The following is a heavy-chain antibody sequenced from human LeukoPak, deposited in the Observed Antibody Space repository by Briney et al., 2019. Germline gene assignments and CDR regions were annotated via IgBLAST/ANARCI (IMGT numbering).Heavy chain of an antibody. V-gene: IGHV4-34*01. Sequence: SETLSLTCTVYGGSFSDYYWSWIRQPPGKGLEWIGEINHSGITNHNPSLKSRVTISVDTSKNEISLKVTSVSAADTAVYYCARRRSGEPFDYWGQGTLVTASS. J-gene: IGHJ4*02. CDR2: INHSGIT. CDR1: GGSFSDYY. D-gene: IGHD7-27*01. CDR3: ARRRSGEPFDY.